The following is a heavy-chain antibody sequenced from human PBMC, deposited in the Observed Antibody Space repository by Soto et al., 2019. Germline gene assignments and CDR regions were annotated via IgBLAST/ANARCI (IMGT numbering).Heavy chain of an antibody. D-gene: IGHD2-15*01. V-gene: IGHV4-30-4*01. CDR1: GGPITSGDYF. Sequence: TLSLTGSVCGGPITSGDYFWSWIRQRPGKGLEWIGSIFYSGTTYYSPSLKSRASMSMDTSKHLFSMRLRSLTAADTAVYLWARVKDTLSRHYYCDYLGQRTPVTVCS. CDR3: ARVKDTLSRHYYCDY. CDR2: IFYSGTT. J-gene: IGHJ4*02.